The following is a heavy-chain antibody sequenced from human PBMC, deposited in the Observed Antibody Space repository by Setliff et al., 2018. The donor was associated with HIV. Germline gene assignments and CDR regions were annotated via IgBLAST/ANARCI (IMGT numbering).Heavy chain of an antibody. D-gene: IGHD2-8*02. CDR1: GFIFGTYD. CDR3: AKDAGYCSGESCYFYMDV. V-gene: IGHV3-13*01. J-gene: IGHJ6*03. CDR2: MGLLGDT. Sequence: GGSLRLSCAASGFIFGTYDMHWVRQVAGKGLEWVSAMGLLGDTYYGDSVKGRFTITRDNSKKTLYLYMNNLRSEDTAVYYCAKDAGYCSGESCYFYMDVWGKGTTVTVSS.